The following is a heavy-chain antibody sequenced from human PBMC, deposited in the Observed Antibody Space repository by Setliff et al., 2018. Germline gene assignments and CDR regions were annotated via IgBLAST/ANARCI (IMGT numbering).Heavy chain of an antibody. CDR2: TYSDGRT. J-gene: IGHJ6*02. V-gene: IGHV3-53*01. D-gene: IGHD3-10*01. CDR3: AKVLYPGVGYFYGMDV. CDR1: GFIVSNNE. Sequence: GGSLRLSCEVSGFIVSNNEMSWVRQAPGKGLEWVSVTYSDGRTNYADSVKGRFTISRDNSKNTFDLQMNSLRAEDTAVYYCAKVLYPGVGYFYGMDVWGQGIMVTVSS.